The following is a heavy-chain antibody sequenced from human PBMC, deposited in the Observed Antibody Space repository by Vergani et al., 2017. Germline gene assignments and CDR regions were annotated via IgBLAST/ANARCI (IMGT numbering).Heavy chain of an antibody. CDR2: INPNTGNP. CDR1: GYTFTSYA. Sequence: QVQLVQSGSELKKPGASVKVSCKASGYTFTSYAMNWVRQAPGQGLEWMGWINPNTGNPTYAQGFTGRFVFSLDTSVSTAYLQISSLKAEDTAVYYCARDLSSSWESANDYYYGMDVWGQGTTVTVSS. CDR3: ARDLSSSWESANDYYYGMDV. V-gene: IGHV7-4-1*02. D-gene: IGHD6-13*01. J-gene: IGHJ6*02.